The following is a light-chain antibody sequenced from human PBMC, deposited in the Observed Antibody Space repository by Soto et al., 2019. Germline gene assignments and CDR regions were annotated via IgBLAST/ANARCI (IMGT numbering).Light chain of an antibody. V-gene: IGLV1-40*01. CDR2: GNN. CDR1: SSNIGAGYD. CDR3: HSYYSSLSGSRV. J-gene: IGLJ1*01. Sequence: QSVLTQPPSVSGAPGQRVTISCTGSSSNIGAGYDVPWYHQLPGTAPKLLIFGNNNRPSGVPDRFSGSKSGTSASLPITGLHADDDAAYYCHSYYSSLSGSRVFGTGTKLTVL.